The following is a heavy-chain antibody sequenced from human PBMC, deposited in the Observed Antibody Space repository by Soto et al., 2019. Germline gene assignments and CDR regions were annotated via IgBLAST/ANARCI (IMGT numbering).Heavy chain of an antibody. V-gene: IGHV4-59*01. J-gene: IGHJ5*02. CDR2: IYYSGST. CDR3: ARQGPASILHTWFDP. D-gene: IGHD2-2*01. CDR1: GGSISSYY. Sequence: PSETLSLTCTVSGGSISSYYWSWIRQPPGKGLEWIGYIYYSGSTNYNPSLKSRATISLDTSKNQFSLKLSSVTAADTAVYYCARQGPASILHTWFDPWGQGTLVTVSS.